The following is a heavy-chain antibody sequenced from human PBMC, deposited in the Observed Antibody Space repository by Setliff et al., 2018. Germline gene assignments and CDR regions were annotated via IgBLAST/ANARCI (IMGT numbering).Heavy chain of an antibody. CDR1: GYTFTSYD. CDR3: ARAPAYVGNLMVVVTTEGYYFDS. V-gene: IGHV1-8*01. D-gene: IGHD3-22*01. CDR2: MNPNSGNT. Sequence: PSVKVSCKASGYTFTSYDINWVRQATGQGLEWMGWMNPNSGNTGYAQKFHGRVTMTRNTSISTAYMELNSLRSEDTAVYFCARAPAYVGNLMVVVTTEGYYFDSWGQGTLVTVSS. J-gene: IGHJ4*02.